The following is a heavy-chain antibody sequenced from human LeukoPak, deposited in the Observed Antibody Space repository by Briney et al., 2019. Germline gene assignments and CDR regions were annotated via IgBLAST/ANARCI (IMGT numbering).Heavy chain of an antibody. J-gene: IGHJ4*02. CDR1: GGTFSSYA. Sequence: ASVKVSCKASGGTFSSYAISWVRQAPGQGLEWMGWINPNSGGTNYAQKFQGRVTMTRDTSISTAYMELSRLRSDDTAVYYCARGSYSSSWYVVYWGQGTLVTVSS. D-gene: IGHD6-13*01. V-gene: IGHV1-2*02. CDR2: INPNSGGT. CDR3: ARGSYSSSWYVVY.